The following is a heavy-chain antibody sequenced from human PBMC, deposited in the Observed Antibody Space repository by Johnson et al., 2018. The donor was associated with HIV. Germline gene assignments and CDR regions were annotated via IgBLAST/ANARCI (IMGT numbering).Heavy chain of an antibody. CDR1: GFTFDDYA. V-gene: IGHV3-9*01. D-gene: IGHD7-27*01. CDR3: ARDIGLTGDPVGDAFDI. Sequence: VQLVESGGGLIQPGESLRLSCAASGFTFDDYAMHWVRQAPGKGLEWVSGISWNSNSIDYADSVKGRFTISRDNAKNSLYLQMNSLRAEDTAVYYCARDIGLTGDPVGDAFDIWGQGTMVTVSS. CDR2: ISWNSNSI. J-gene: IGHJ3*02.